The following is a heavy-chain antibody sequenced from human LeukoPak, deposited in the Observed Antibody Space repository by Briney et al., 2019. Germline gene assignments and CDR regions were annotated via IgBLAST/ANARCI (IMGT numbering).Heavy chain of an antibody. J-gene: IGHJ6*02. D-gene: IGHD3-22*01. CDR2: IKQDGSEK. CDR3: ARDGDDSSGYSYYYYYYGMDV. CDR1: GFTFSSYW. V-gene: IGHV3-7*01. Sequence: GGSLRLSCAASGFTFSSYWMSWVRQAPGKGLEWVANIKQDGSEKYYVDSVKGRFTISRDNAKNSLYLQMNSLRAEDTAVYYCARDGDDSSGYSYYYYYYGMDVWGQGTTVTVSS.